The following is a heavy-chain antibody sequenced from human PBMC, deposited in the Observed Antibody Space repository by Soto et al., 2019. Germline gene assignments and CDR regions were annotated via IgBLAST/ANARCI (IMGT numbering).Heavy chain of an antibody. J-gene: IGHJ4*02. CDR1: GFTFSSYW. V-gene: IGHV3-7*01. CDR2: IKQDGSEK. Sequence: GESLKISCAASGFTFSSYWMSWVRQAPGKGLEWVANIKQDGSEKYYVDSVKGRFTISRDNAKNSLYLQMNSLRAEDTAVYYCARDRGSYFLWYYFDYWGQGTLVTVSS. CDR3: ARDRGSYFLWYYFDY. D-gene: IGHD1-26*01.